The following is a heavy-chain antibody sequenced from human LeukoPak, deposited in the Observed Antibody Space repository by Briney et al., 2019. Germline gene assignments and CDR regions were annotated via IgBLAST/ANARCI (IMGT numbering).Heavy chain of an antibody. D-gene: IGHD6-13*01. V-gene: IGHV3-23*01. CDR3: AKRTAAAGPNFGY. CDR2: ISSSGGST. CDR1: GFTFSSYA. Sequence: PGGSLRLSCAASGFTFSSYAMSWVRQAPGKGLEWVSAISSSGGSTYYADSVKGRFTISRDNSKNTLYLQMNSLRADDTAVYYCAKRTAAAGPNFGYWGQGTLVTVSS. J-gene: IGHJ4*02.